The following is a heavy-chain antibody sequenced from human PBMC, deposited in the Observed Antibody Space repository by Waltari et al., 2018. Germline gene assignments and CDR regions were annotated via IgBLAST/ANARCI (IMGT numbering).Heavy chain of an antibody. V-gene: IGHV4-38-2*01. CDR3: ATTTYYDFWSGYSTFDP. D-gene: IGHD3-3*01. CDR2: IYHSGST. CDR1: GYSIRSGYY. Sequence: QVQLQESGPGLVKPSETLSLTCAVSGYSIRSGYYWVWIRQPPGKGLEWIGSIYHSGSTYYNPSVKSRVTISVDTSKNQFSLKLSSVTAADTAVYYCATTTYYDFWSGYSTFDPWGQGTLVTVSS. J-gene: IGHJ5*02.